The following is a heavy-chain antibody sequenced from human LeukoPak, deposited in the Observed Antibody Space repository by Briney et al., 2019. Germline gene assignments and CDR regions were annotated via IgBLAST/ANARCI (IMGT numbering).Heavy chain of an antibody. CDR3: ARDLMVATRHNWFDP. CDR1: GGTFSSYA. Sequence: GASVKVSCKASGGTFSSYAISWVRQAPGQGLEWMGRIIPILGIANYAQKFQGRVTITADKSTSTAYMELSSLRSEDTAVYYCARDLMVATRHNWFDPWGQGTLVTVSS. D-gene: IGHD5-12*01. CDR2: IIPILGIA. J-gene: IGHJ5*02. V-gene: IGHV1-69*04.